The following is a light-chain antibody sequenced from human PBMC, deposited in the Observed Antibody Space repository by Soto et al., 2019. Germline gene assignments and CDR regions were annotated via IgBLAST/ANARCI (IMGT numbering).Light chain of an antibody. CDR3: QQSET. CDR2: GGS. CDR1: QSVSSSY. V-gene: IGKV3-20*01. Sequence: EIVLTQSPGTLSLSPGYRATLSCRASQSVSSSYVAWYQQKPGQAPRLLIYGGSSRATGIPDRFSGSGSGADFTLTISRLEPEYFAVYYCQQSETFGQGTKVEIK. J-gene: IGKJ1*01.